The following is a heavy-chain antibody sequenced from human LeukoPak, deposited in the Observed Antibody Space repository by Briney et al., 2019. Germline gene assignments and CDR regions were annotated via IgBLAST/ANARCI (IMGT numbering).Heavy chain of an antibody. CDR3: ARPRPHDYYFDL. Sequence: QPGGSLRLSCTASGFTFSSYWMHWVRQAPGKGLVWVSGINSDGSDTYYADSVKGRFTISRDNAKSSLYLQMNNLRVEDTALYYCARPRPHDYYFDLWGQGTLVTVSS. V-gene: IGHV3-74*01. D-gene: IGHD1-1*01. CDR1: GFTFSSYW. CDR2: INSDGSDT. J-gene: IGHJ4*02.